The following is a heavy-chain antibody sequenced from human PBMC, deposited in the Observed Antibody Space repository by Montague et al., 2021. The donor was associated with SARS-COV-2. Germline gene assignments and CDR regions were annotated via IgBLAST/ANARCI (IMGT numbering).Heavy chain of an antibody. CDR1: GFTFSNSA. J-gene: IGHJ6*02. CDR2: SSGSDGGT. D-gene: IGHD3-10*01. Sequence: SLRLCLSASGFTFSNSAMNWVRQAPGKGLEWVSGSSGSDGGTHYADSVKGRFTISRDNSKNVLYLQMNSLRAEDTALYYCAKDSYYYGLGYGMDVWGQGTTVTVSS. CDR3: AKDSYYYGLGYGMDV. V-gene: IGHV3-23*01.